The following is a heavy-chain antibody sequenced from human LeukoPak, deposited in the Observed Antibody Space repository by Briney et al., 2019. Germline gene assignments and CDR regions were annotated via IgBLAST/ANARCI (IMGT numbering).Heavy chain of an antibody. V-gene: IGHV4-59*11. D-gene: IGHD2-8*02. J-gene: IGHJ4*02. CDR1: GCSISSHY. Sequence: SETLSLTCTVSGCSISSHYRSWIRQPPGKGLEWIGYIYYSRSTNYNPSPKSRVTTSVNTTNNKFPPKLSTVTPADNAVYYCARGGDWWGDFDYWGQGTLVTVSS. CDR2: IYYSRST. CDR3: ARGGDWWGDFDY.